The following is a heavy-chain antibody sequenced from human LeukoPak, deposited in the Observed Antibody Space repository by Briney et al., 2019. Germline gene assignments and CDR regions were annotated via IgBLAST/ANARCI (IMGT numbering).Heavy chain of an antibody. CDR1: GFTFSSYG. Sequence: GGSPRLSCAASGFTFSSYGMNWVRQAPGKGLEFVAYISSSGATTYYADSLKGRFTISRDNAKNSLYLQMNSLRAEDTALYYCAKDCRWPNDAFDLWGQGTMVTVSS. J-gene: IGHJ3*01. V-gene: IGHV3-48*01. CDR3: AKDCRWPNDAFDL. D-gene: IGHD6-13*01. CDR2: ISSSGATT.